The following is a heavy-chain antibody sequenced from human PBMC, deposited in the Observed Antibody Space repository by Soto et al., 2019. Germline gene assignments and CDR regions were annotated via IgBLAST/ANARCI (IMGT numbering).Heavy chain of an antibody. CDR1: GGTFSSYA. J-gene: IGHJ4*02. V-gene: IGHV1-69*13. CDR3: AKSPQLVPYYFDY. Sequence: VASVKVSCKASGGTFSSYAISWVRQAPGQGLELMGGIIPIFGTANYAQKFQGRVTITAXXXXXXAXMXLXXLXSEXTAVYYCAKSPQLVPYYFDYWGQGTLVTVSS. CDR2: IIPIFGTA. D-gene: IGHD6-13*01.